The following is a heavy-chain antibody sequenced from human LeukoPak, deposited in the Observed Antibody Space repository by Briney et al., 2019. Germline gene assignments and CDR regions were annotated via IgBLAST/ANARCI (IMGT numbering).Heavy chain of an antibody. D-gene: IGHD6-19*01. J-gene: IGHJ4*02. CDR1: GGSVSSGSYY. Sequence: SETLSLTCTVSGGSVSSGSYYWSWSRQPPGKGLEWIGYIYYSGSTNYNPSLKSRVTISVDTSKNQFSLKLSSVTAADAAVYYCARDPLSGIAVAGDYWGQGTLVTVSS. CDR3: ARDPLSGIAVAGDY. V-gene: IGHV4-61*01. CDR2: IYYSGST.